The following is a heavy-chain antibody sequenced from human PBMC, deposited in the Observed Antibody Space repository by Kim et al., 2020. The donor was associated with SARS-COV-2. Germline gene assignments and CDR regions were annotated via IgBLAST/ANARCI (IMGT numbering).Heavy chain of an antibody. CDR1: GFTFDDYA. V-gene: IGHV3-9*01. CDR3: AKDIAGGDNYYYYGMDV. Sequence: GGSLRLSCAASGFTFDDYAMHWVRQAPGKGLEWVSGISWNSGSIGYADSVKGRFTISRDNAKNSLYLQMNSLRAEDTALYYCAKDIAGGDNYYYYGMDVWGQGTTVTVSS. CDR2: ISWNSGSI. D-gene: IGHD3-16*01. J-gene: IGHJ6*02.